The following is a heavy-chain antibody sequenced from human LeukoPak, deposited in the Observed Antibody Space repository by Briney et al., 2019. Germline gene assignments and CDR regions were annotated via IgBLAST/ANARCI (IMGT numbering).Heavy chain of an antibody. CDR2: FDGNADGT. J-gene: IGHJ3*02. D-gene: IGHD5-24*01. Sequence: GGSLRLSCVTSEFTFSRFGMTWVRQPPGKGLEWVASFDGNADGTYYADSVKGRCTISRDNAKNTLYLQMNSLRAEDTAVYYCARGEIATKSDAFDIWGQGTMVTVSS. CDR1: EFTFSRFG. V-gene: IGHV3-23*01. CDR3: ARGEIATKSDAFDI.